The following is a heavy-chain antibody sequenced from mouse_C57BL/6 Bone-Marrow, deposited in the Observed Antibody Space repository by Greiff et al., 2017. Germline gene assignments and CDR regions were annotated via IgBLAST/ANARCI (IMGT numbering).Heavy chain of an antibody. V-gene: IGHV5-6*01. CDR2: ICSGGSYT. CDR3: ARHYVYYTMDY. J-gene: IGHJ4*01. CDR1: GFTFSSYG. Sequence: VKLQQSGGDLVKPGGSLKLSCAASGFTFSSYGMSWVRQTPDKRLEWVATICSGGSYTYYPDSVKGRFTISRDNAKNTLYLQMSSLTSEDTAMYYCARHYVYYTMDYGGQGTSVTVSS.